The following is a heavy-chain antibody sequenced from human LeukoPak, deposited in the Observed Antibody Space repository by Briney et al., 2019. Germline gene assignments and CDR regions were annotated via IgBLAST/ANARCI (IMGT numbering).Heavy chain of an antibody. D-gene: IGHD5-12*01. J-gene: IGHJ2*01. CDR1: GFTFSSYS. Sequence: PGGSLRLSCAASGFTFSSYSMNWVRQAPGKGLEWVSYISSSSSTIYYADSVKGRFTISRDNAKNSLYLQMNSLRAEDTAVYYCARGYSGYATDWYFDLWGRGTLVTVSS. V-gene: IGHV3-48*04. CDR3: ARGYSGYATDWYFDL. CDR2: ISSSSSTI.